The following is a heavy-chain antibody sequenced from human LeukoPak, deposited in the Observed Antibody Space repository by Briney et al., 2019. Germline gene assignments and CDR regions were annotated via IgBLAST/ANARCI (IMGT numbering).Heavy chain of an antibody. CDR1: GFTFSSYA. V-gene: IGHV3-23*01. CDR3: AKRPYGVVVAATHGWYFDL. J-gene: IGHJ2*01. CDR2: ISGSGGST. Sequence: GGSLRLSCAASGFTFSSYAMSWVRQAPGKGLEWVSSISGSGGSTYYADSVKGRFTISRDNSKNTLYLQMNSLSAEDTDVYSCAKRPYGVVVAATHGWYFDLWGRGTLVTVSS. D-gene: IGHD2-15*01.